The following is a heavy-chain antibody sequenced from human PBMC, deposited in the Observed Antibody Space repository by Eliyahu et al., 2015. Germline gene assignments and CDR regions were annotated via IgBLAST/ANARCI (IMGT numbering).Heavy chain of an antibody. D-gene: IGHD1/OR15-1a*01. V-gene: IGHV4-34*01. CDR1: GGSFSGYY. Sequence: QVQLQQWGAGLLKPSETLSLTCAVYGGSFSGYYWSWIRQPPGKGLEWIGEINHSGSTNYNPSLKSRVTISVDTSKNQFSLKLSSVTAADTAVYYCARANTLGYNWNTRFVYRFDYWGQGTLVTVSS. CDR2: INHSGST. J-gene: IGHJ4*02. CDR3: ARANTLGYNWNTRFVYRFDY.